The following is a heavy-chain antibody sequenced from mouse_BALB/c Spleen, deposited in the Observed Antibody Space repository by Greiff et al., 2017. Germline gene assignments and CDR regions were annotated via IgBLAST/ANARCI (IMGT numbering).Heavy chain of an antibody. CDR2: ISNGGGST. CDR1: GFTFSSYT. V-gene: IGHV5-12-2*01. CDR3: TRQEDGYYFDY. J-gene: IGHJ2*01. Sequence: EVQLQESGGGLVQPGGSLKLSCAASGFTFSSYTMSWVRQTPEKRLEWVAYISNGGGSTYYPDTVKGRFTISRDNAKNTLYLQMSSLKSEDTAMYYCTRQEDGYYFDYWGQGTTLTVSS.